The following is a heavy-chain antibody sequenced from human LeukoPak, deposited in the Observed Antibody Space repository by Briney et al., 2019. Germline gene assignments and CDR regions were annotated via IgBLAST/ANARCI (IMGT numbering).Heavy chain of an antibody. CDR2: IYYSGST. J-gene: IGHJ4*02. CDR3: ASHSSPYYDFWSGYPERDY. V-gene: IGHV4-39*01. D-gene: IGHD3-3*01. Sequence: SETLSLTCTVSGGSISSSSYYWGWIRQPPGKGLEWIGSIYYSGSTYYNPSLKSRVTISVDTSKNQFSLKLSSVTTADTAVYYCASHSSPYYDFWSGYPERDYWGQGTLVTVSS. CDR1: GGSISSSSYY.